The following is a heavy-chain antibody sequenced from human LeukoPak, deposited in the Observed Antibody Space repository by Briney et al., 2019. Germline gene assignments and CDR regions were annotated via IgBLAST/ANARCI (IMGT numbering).Heavy chain of an antibody. Sequence: PGGSLRLSCAASGFTFSSYGMHWVRQAPGKGLEWVAVIWYDGSNKYYADSVKGRFTISRDNSKNTLYLQMNSLRAEDTAVYYCARDGMATIMGSWFDPWGQGTLVTVSS. J-gene: IGHJ5*02. V-gene: IGHV3-33*08. CDR1: GFTFSSYG. D-gene: IGHD5-24*01. CDR2: IWYDGSNK. CDR3: ARDGMATIMGSWFDP.